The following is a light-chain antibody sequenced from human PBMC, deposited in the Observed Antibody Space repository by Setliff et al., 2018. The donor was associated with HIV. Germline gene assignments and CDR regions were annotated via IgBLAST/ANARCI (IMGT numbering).Light chain of an antibody. V-gene: IGLV2-14*01. CDR3: SSLTSSSTHG. CDR1: SSDVGGYNF. J-gene: IGLJ1*01. CDR2: EVS. Sequence: QSVLTQPASVSGSPGQSITISCTGTSSDVGGYNFVSWYQQHPGKAPKLMVYEVSNRPSGVSNRFSGSKSGNTASLTISGLQAEDEADYYCSSLTSSSTHGFGTGTKVTVL.